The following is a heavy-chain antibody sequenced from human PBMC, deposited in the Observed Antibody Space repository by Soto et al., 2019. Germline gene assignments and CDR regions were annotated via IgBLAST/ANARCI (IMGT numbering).Heavy chain of an antibody. CDR1: GYTFTSYG. J-gene: IGHJ6*03. Sequence: ASVKVSCKASGYTFTSYGISWVRQAPGQGLEWMGWISPYSGNTNYAQKFQGRVTMTTNTSISTAYMELSSLRSEDTAVYYCARVRYSGYYYMDVWGKGTTVTVSS. CDR3: ARVRYSGYYYMDV. D-gene: IGHD2-15*01. CDR2: ISPYSGNT. V-gene: IGHV1-18*01.